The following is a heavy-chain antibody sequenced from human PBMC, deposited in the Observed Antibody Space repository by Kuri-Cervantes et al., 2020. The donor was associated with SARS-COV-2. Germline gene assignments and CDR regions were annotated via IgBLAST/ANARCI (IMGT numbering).Heavy chain of an antibody. V-gene: IGHV1-45*02. D-gene: IGHD5-12*01. CDR1: GYTFTYRC. J-gene: IGHJ6*02. CDR2: ITPFNGNT. Sequence: SVKVSCKASGYTFTYRCLHWVRQAPGQALEWMGWITPFNGNTNYAQKFQGRVTITADESTSTAYMELSSLRSEDTAVYYCASVGYSGYDPHGGMDVWGQGTTVTGAS. CDR3: ASVGYSGYDPHGGMDV.